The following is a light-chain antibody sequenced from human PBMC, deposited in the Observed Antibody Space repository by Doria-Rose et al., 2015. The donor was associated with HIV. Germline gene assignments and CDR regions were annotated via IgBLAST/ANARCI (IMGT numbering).Light chain of an antibody. CDR1: QSLLHTIGYNY. V-gene: IGKV2-28*01. J-gene: IGKJ2*01. CDR3: MQALQTPYT. Sequence: EIGLTQSPLSLPVTPGQPASISCRSSQSLLHTIGYNYLDWYLQKPGQSPQLLIYLGSNRASGVPDRFSGSGSGTDFTLKISRVEAEDVGVYYCMQALQTPYTFGQGTKLVIK. CDR2: LGS.